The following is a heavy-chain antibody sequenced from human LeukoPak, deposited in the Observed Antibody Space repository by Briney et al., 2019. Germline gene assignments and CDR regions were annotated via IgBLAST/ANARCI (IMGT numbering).Heavy chain of an antibody. J-gene: IGHJ6*02. CDR1: GLIVSSNY. V-gene: IGHV3-66*01. CDR3: ARGLYRGVDV. D-gene: IGHD2-2*02. Sequence: PGGSLRLSCAASGLIVSSNYMSWIRQAPGKGLEWVSILYSGGPTYHADSVRGRFTISRDNSKNTVYLQMNSLRVEDTGVYYCARGLYRGVDVGGQGTTVTVSS. CDR2: LYSGGPT.